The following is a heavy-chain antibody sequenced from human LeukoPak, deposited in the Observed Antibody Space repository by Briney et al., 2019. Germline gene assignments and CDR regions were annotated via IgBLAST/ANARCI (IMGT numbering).Heavy chain of an antibody. J-gene: IGHJ5*02. D-gene: IGHD6-19*01. V-gene: IGHV3-48*04. CDR1: GFTFSSYS. Sequence: PGGSLRLSCAASGFTFSSYSMNWVRQAPGKGLEWVSYISSSSSTIYYADSVKGRFTISRDNAKNSLYLQMNSLRAEDTAVYYCARGALGYSSGLFDPWGQGTLVTVSS. CDR2: ISSSSSTI. CDR3: ARGALGYSSGLFDP.